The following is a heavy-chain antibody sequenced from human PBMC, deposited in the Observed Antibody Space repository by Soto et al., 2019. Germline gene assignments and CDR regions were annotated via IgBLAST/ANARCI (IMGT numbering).Heavy chain of an antibody. CDR3: AKRRGAGGHFDY. Sequence: GSLRLSCAASGFTFSSYSMGWVRQGPGKGLEWVAVVSIGGSTHYADSVRGRFTISRDNSKNTLSLQMNSLTAEDTAVYFCAKRRGAGGHFDYWGQGALVTVSS. CDR2: VSIGGST. CDR1: GFTFSSYS. V-gene: IGHV3-23*01. J-gene: IGHJ4*02. D-gene: IGHD2-15*01.